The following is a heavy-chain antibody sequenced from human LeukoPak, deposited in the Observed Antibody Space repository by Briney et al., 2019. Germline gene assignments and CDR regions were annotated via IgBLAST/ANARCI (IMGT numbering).Heavy chain of an antibody. CDR3: AREAIFGVDDPNAFDI. Sequence: ASVKVSCKASGYTFTSYGISWVRQAPGQGLEWMGWISAYNGNTNYAQKLQGRVTMTTDTSTSTAYMELRSLRSDDTAVYYCAREAIFGVDDPNAFDIWGQGTMVTVSS. V-gene: IGHV1-18*01. CDR2: ISAYNGNT. D-gene: IGHD3-3*01. J-gene: IGHJ3*02. CDR1: GYTFTSYG.